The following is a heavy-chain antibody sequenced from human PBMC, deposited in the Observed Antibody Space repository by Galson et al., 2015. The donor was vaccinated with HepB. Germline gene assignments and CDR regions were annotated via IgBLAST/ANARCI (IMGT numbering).Heavy chain of an antibody. CDR2: IHFSGSI. D-gene: IGHD5-18*01. CDR1: GASITSGTYN. V-gene: IGHV4-31*03. CDR3: ARGMDEAKAGY. J-gene: IGHJ4*02. Sequence: TLSLTCTVSGASITSGTYNWNWIRQHPGRGLEWIGCIHFSGSIYYNPSLRSRVTILVDTSKNQFSLSLTSVTAADTAIYYCARGMDEAKAGYWGQGTLVTVSS.